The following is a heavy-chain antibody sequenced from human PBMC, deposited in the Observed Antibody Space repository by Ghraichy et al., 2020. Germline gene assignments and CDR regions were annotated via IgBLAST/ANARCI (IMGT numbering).Heavy chain of an antibody. CDR3: ARDSSGWSELDL. D-gene: IGHD6-19*01. J-gene: IGHJ4*02. Sequence: ASVKVSCKASGYSFTYYNTHWVRQAAGQGLEWVGWINPNNGDTGYAQKFQGRATMTRDTSVATAYMDLTGLTFGDTAIYFCARDSSGWSELDLWGRGTPVTVSS. V-gene: IGHV1-8*01. CDR1: GYSFTYYN. CDR2: INPNNGDT.